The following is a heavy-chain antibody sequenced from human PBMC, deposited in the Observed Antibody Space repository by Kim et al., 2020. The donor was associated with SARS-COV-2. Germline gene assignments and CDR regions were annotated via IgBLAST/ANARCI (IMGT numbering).Heavy chain of an antibody. D-gene: IGHD6-19*01. V-gene: IGHV5-51*01. Sequence: GESLKISCKATGYRFDSYWIGWVRQKPGKDLEWMGIMYPDDSDSRYSPSFQGQFTMSADKSINTAYLQWNTLQASDSAIYYCARLSGWYHLDHWGQGTLVTVP. J-gene: IGHJ4*02. CDR3: ARLSGWYHLDH. CDR1: GYRFDSYW. CDR2: MYPDDSDS.